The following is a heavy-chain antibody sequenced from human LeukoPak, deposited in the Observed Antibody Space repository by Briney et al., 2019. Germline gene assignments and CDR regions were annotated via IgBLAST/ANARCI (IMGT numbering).Heavy chain of an antibody. CDR1: GFTFSNAW. Sequence: PGGSLRLSCAASGFTFSNAWMSWVRQAPGKGLEWVGRIKSKTDGGTTDYAAPVKGRFTISRDDSKNTLYLQMNSLKTEDTAVYCCTTEMGIAARPWGFYWGQGTLVTVSS. J-gene: IGHJ4*02. CDR2: IKSKTDGGTT. CDR3: TTEMGIAARPWGFY. D-gene: IGHD6-6*01. V-gene: IGHV3-15*01.